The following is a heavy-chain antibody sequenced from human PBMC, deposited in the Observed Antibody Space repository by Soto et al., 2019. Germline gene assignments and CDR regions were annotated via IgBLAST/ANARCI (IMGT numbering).Heavy chain of an antibody. D-gene: IGHD6-6*01. Sequence: SETLSLTCTVSGGSISSYYWSWIRQPPGKGLEWIGEINHSGSTNYNPSLKSRVTISVDTSKNQFSLKLSSVTAADTAVYYCARVIPPQEYRDYWGQGTLVTVSS. CDR1: GGSISSYY. CDR3: ARVIPPQEYRDY. J-gene: IGHJ4*02. V-gene: IGHV4-34*01. CDR2: INHSGST.